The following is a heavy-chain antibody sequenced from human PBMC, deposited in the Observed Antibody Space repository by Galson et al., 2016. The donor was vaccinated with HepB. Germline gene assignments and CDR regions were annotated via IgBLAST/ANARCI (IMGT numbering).Heavy chain of an antibody. CDR1: GFSLSSYA. V-gene: IGHV3-30-3*02. CDR3: AKSWHMMTFGGIIVVDAFDM. J-gene: IGHJ3*02. CDR2: ISNDGNSK. Sequence: SLRLSCAASGFSLSSYAMDWVRQAPGKGLEWVAVISNDGNSKYFADSVKGRFTISRDNSKNTLSLEMSSLRPEDTAVYYCAKSWHMMTFGGIIVVDAFDMWGQGTMVTVSS. D-gene: IGHD3-16*02.